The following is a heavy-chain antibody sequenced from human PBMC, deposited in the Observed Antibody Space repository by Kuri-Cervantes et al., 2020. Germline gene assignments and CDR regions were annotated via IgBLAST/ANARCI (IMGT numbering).Heavy chain of an antibody. CDR3: ARAPIQLWPKRLDY. CDR2: INPSGGST. Sequence: ASVKVSCKASGYTFTSYYMHWVRQAPGQGLEWMGIINPSGGSTSYAQKFQGRVTITRDTSASTAYMELSSLRSEDTAVYYCARAPIQLWPKRLDYWGQGTLVTVSS. V-gene: IGHV1-46*01. D-gene: IGHD5-18*01. J-gene: IGHJ4*02. CDR1: GYTFTSYY.